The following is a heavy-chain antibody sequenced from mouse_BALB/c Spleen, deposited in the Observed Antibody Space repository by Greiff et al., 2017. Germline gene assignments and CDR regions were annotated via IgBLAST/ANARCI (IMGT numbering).Heavy chain of an antibody. Sequence: QVQLQQPGAELVRPGASVKLSCKASGYTFTSYWINWVKQRPGQGLEWIGNIYPSDSYTNYNQKFKDKATLTVDKSSSTAYMQLSSPTSEDSAVYYCTRGRYFDVWGAGTTVTVSS. CDR3: TRGRYFDV. J-gene: IGHJ1*01. CDR1: GYTFTSYW. CDR2: IYPSDSYT. V-gene: IGHV1-69*02.